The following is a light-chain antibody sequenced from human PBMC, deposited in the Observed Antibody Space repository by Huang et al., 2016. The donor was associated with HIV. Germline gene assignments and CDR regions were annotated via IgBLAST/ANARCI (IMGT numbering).Light chain of an antibody. CDR3: QQTYSSPQT. V-gene: IGKV1-39*01. J-gene: IGKJ1*01. Sequence: DIQIPQPPSSLSASVGDRVTITCRASQTVSYYLNWYQKKPGKAPNLLIYASSTLQSGVPSMFRGSGSGSEFTLSISGLQPEDFATYFCQQTYSSPQTFGQGTNVEIK. CDR2: ASS. CDR1: QTVSYY.